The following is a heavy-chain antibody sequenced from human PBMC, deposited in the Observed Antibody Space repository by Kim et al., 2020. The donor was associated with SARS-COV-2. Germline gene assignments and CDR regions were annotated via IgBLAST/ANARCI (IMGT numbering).Heavy chain of an antibody. V-gene: IGHV1-69*04. D-gene: IGHD1-26*01. CDR3: ASDLGRRVGARSYYFDY. Sequence: SVKVSCKASGGTFSSYAISWVRQAPGQGLEWMGRIIPILGIANYAQKFQGRVTITADKSTSTAYMELSSLRSEDTAVYYCASDLGRRVGARSYYFDYWGQGTLVTVSS. CDR1: GGTFSSYA. J-gene: IGHJ4*02. CDR2: IIPILGIA.